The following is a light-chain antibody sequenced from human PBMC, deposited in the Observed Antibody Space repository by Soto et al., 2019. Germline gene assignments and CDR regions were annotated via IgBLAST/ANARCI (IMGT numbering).Light chain of an antibody. Sequence: EIVLTQSPGTLSLSPGERGTLSCRASQRISSNSLAWYQQKPGQAPRLLIYDASNRATGIPDRFSGSGSGTDFTLTISRLEPEDFAVYYCQQRSSWPPTFGQGTRLEIK. CDR1: QRISSNS. CDR2: DAS. V-gene: IGKV3D-20*02. CDR3: QQRSSWPPT. J-gene: IGKJ5*01.